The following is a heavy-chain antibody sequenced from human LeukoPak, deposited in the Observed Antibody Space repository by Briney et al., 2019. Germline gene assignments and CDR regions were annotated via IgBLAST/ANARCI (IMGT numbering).Heavy chain of an antibody. D-gene: IGHD6-19*01. V-gene: IGHV1-8*01. CDR3: AKDHEYSSGWYY. J-gene: IGHJ4*02. CDR1: GYTFTSYD. Sequence: ASVKVSCKASGYTFTSYDINWVRQATGQGLEWMGWMNPNSGNTGYAQKFQGRVTMTRNTSISTAYMELSSLRSEDTAVYYCAKDHEYSSGWYYWGQGTLVTVSS. CDR2: MNPNSGNT.